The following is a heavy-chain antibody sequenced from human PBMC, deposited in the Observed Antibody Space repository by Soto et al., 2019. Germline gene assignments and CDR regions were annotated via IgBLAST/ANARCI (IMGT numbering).Heavy chain of an antibody. V-gene: IGHV3-33*01. D-gene: IGHD6-6*01. CDR3: ARDSSLGEDGMDV. J-gene: IGHJ6*02. CDR1: GLTFSSYG. Sequence: QVQLVESGGGVVQPGRSLRLSCAASGLTFSSYGMHWVRQAPGKGLEWVAVIWYDGSNKYYADSVKGRFTISRDNSKNKLYMQMNSLRGEDAAVYYCARDSSLGEDGMDVWGQGTTVNVSS. CDR2: IWYDGSNK.